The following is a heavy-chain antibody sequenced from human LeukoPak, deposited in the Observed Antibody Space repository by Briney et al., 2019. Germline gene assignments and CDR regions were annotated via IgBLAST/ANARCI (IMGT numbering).Heavy chain of an antibody. V-gene: IGHV3-66*01. CDR2: IYSGGST. D-gene: IGHD3-22*01. J-gene: IGHJ4*02. CDR1: GFTVSSNY. CDR3: ARRENYYDSSGYYSHYFDY. Sequence: GGSLRLSCAASGFTVSSNYMSWVHQAPGKGLEWVSVIYSGGSTYYADSVKGRFTISRDNSKNTLYLQMNSLRAEDTAVYYCARRENYYDSSGYYSHYFDYWGQGTLVTVSS.